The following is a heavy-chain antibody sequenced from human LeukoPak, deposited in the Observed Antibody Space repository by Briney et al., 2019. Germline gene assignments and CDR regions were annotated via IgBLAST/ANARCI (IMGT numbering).Heavy chain of an antibody. CDR2: IYHSGST. D-gene: IGHD5-18*01. CDR1: GFSISSGYY. CDR3: TRDLLRGYNYGPAPWWYFDL. Sequence: SETLSLTCAVSGFSISSGYYWGWIRQPPGKGLEWIGSIYHSGSTYYNPSLKSRVTIPLDTSKNHFSLKLTSVTAADTAVYYCTRDLLRGYNYGPAPWWYFDLWGRGTLVTVSS. V-gene: IGHV4-38-2*02. J-gene: IGHJ2*01.